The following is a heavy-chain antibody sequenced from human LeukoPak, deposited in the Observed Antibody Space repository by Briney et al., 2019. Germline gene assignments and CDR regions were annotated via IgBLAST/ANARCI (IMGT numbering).Heavy chain of an antibody. CDR3: ASSTYYDFWSGYYISAFDI. V-gene: IGHV4-4*07. D-gene: IGHD3-3*01. Sequence: SETLSLTCTVSGGSISSYYWSWIRQPAGKGLEWIGSIYHSGSTYYNPSLKSRVTISVDTSKNQFSLKLSSVTAADTAVYYCASSTYYDFWSGYYISAFDIWGQGTMVTVSS. J-gene: IGHJ3*02. CDR1: GGSISSYY. CDR2: IYHSGST.